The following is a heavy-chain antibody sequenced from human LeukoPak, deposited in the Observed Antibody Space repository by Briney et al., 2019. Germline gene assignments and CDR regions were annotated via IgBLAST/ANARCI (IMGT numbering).Heavy chain of an antibody. CDR1: GFTFTSYA. D-gene: IGHD4-23*01. Sequence: GGSLRLSCAASGFTFTSYAMGWVRQAPGKGLEWVSSISGSGGSTYYADSVRGRFTVSRDNSRNTLALQMNSLRAEDTAVYYCAGYPTVDAAFDSWGGGAMVTVSS. CDR2: ISGSGGST. V-gene: IGHV3-23*01. CDR3: AGYPTVDAAFDS. J-gene: IGHJ3*02.